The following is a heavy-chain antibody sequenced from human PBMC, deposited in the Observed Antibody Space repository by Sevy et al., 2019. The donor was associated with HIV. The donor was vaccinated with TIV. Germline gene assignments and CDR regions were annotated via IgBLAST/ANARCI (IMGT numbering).Heavy chain of an antibody. CDR1: GFTFSNYG. CDR2: IWNDGSNK. Sequence: GGSLRLSCAASGFTFSNYGMHWVRQAPGKGLEWVAVIWNDGSNKYYADSVMGRFTISRDNSKNTLYLQMNSLRVEDTAGYFCARGGDFNDRSAKRDFDYWGQGTLVTVSS. CDR3: ARGGDFNDRSAKRDFDY. V-gene: IGHV3-33*01. J-gene: IGHJ4*02. D-gene: IGHD3-22*01.